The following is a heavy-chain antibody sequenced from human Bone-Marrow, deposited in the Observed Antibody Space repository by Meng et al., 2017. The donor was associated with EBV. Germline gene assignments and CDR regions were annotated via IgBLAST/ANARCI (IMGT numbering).Heavy chain of an antibody. D-gene: IGHD5-18*01. Sequence: QVQLVESGGGVVQPGRSLRLYCAASGFTFSSYAMHWVRQAPGKGLEWVAVISYDGSNKYYADSVKGRFTISRDNSKNTLYLQMNSLRAEDTAVYYCARAGYSYGPFDYWGQGTLVTVSS. V-gene: IGHV3-30-3*01. J-gene: IGHJ4*02. CDR1: GFTFSSYA. CDR2: ISYDGSNK. CDR3: ARAGYSYGPFDY.